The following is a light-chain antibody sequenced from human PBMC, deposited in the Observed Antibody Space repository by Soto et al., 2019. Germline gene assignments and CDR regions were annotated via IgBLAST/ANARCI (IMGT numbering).Light chain of an antibody. CDR3: QQYNNWPLT. J-gene: IGKJ5*01. V-gene: IGKV3-20*01. Sequence: EIVLTQSPGTLSLSPGERATLSGRASQSVSSSYLAWYQQKPGQAPRLLIYGASSRATGIPDRFSGSGSGTEFTLTISSLQSEDFAVYYCQQYNNWPLTFGGGTRLEI. CDR2: GAS. CDR1: QSVSSSY.